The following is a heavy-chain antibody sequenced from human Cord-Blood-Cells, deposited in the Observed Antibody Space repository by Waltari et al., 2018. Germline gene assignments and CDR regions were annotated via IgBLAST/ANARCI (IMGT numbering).Heavy chain of an antibody. J-gene: IGHJ2*01. D-gene: IGHD6-6*01. CDR2: IWYDGSNK. CDR1: GFTFSSYG. CDR3: ARDRAARRFWYFDL. V-gene: IGHV3-33*01. Sequence: QVQLVESGGGVVQPGRSLRLSCAACGFTFSSYGMHWVRQAPGKGLEWVAVIWYDGSNKYYADSVKGRFTISRDNSKNTLYLQMNSLRAEDTAVYYCARDRAARRFWYFDLWGRGTLVTVSS.